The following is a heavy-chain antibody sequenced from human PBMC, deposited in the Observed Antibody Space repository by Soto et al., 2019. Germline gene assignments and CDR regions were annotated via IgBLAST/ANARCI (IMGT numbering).Heavy chain of an antibody. CDR3: AKDRTHRYCTGYYYYEMDV. V-gene: IGHV3-23*01. J-gene: IGHJ6*02. D-gene: IGHD2-8*01. Sequence: GGSLRLSCAASGFTFTSYAMNWVRQNPGQGLEWVSAISGSGGDPYYADSVRGRFTISRDNSTSTLYLQMNSLRADDTAVYFFAKDRTHRYCTGYYYYEMDVWCQGITVTVSS. CDR2: ISGSGGDP. CDR1: GFTFTSYA.